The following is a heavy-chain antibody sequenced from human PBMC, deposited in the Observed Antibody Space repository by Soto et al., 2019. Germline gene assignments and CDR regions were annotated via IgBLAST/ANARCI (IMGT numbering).Heavy chain of an antibody. V-gene: IGHV4-31*03. J-gene: IGHJ3*02. Sequence: QVQLQESGPGLVKPSQTLSLTCTVSGGSISSGGYYWSWIRQHPGKGLEWIGYIYYSGSTYYNPFLTSRVTISVDTSKNQFSLKLSSVTAADTAVYYCARTSYYDSSGYYPEDDAFDIWGQGTMVTVSS. D-gene: IGHD3-22*01. CDR1: GGSISSGGYY. CDR3: ARTSYYDSSGYYPEDDAFDI. CDR2: IYYSGST.